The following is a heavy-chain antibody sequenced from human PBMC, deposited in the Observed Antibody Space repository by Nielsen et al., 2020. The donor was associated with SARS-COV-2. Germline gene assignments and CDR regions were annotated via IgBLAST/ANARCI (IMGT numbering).Heavy chain of an antibody. CDR3: ARGVLGVYAGFDP. Sequence: GESLKISCAASGFTFSSYWMSWVRQAPGKGLEWVANIKQDGSEKYYVDSVKGRFTISRDNAKNSLYLQMNSLRAEDTAVYYCARGVLGVYAGFDPWGQGTPVTVSS. CDR1: GFTFSSYW. D-gene: IGHD2-8*02. CDR2: IKQDGSEK. V-gene: IGHV3-7*03. J-gene: IGHJ5*02.